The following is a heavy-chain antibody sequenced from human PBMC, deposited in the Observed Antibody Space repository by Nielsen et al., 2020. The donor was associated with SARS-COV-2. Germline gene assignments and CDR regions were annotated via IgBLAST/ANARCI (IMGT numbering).Heavy chain of an antibody. CDR3: AKDTRSGLVRGVIADY. J-gene: IGHJ4*02. V-gene: IGHV3-30*18. CDR1: GFTFSSYG. Sequence: GGSLRLSCAASGFTFSSYGMHWVRQAPGKGLEWVAVISYDGRNKYYSDSVKGRFTISRDNSKDTLFLQMNSLRAEDTAVYYCAKDTRSGLVRGVIADYWGQGTLVTVSS. CDR2: ISYDGRNK. D-gene: IGHD3-10*01.